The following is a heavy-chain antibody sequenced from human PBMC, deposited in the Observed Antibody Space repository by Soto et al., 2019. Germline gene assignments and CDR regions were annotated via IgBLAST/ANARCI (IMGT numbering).Heavy chain of an antibody. Sequence: QVQLQESGPGLVKPSQTLSLTCTVSGGSISSGDYYWSCIRQPPGKGLEWIGYIYYSGSTYYNPSHKSRVTISVDTSKTQFSLKLSSVTAADTAVYYCARERPDGSRLDPWGQGTLVTVSS. V-gene: IGHV4-30-4*01. CDR3: ARERPDGSRLDP. CDR2: IYYSGST. D-gene: IGHD6-13*01. CDR1: GGSISSGDYY. J-gene: IGHJ5*02.